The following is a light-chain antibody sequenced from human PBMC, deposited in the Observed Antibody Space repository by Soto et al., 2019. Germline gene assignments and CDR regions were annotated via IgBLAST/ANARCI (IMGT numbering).Light chain of an antibody. J-gene: IGKJ1*01. V-gene: IGKV1-9*01. CDR1: QGISSY. Sequence: DIQLTQSPSFLSASVGDRVTITCRASQGISSYLAWYQQKPGKAPNLLIYAASTLQSGVPSRFSGSGSGTEFTLTISSLQPEDFTTYYCQQHNSYPRTFGQGTKVEIK. CDR3: QQHNSYPRT. CDR2: AAS.